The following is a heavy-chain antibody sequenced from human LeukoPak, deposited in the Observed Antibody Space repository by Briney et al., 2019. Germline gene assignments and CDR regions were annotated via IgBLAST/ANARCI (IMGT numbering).Heavy chain of an antibody. CDR1: GFTFSSYG. Sequence: GGSLRLSCAASGFTFSSYGVHWVRQAPGKGLEWVAFIRYDGSNKYYADSVKGRFTISRDNSKNTLYLQMNSLRAEDTAVYYCAKDRLPYCSSTSCYWRYAFDIWGQGTMVTVSS. D-gene: IGHD2-2*01. J-gene: IGHJ3*02. CDR3: AKDRLPYCSSTSCYWRYAFDI. CDR2: IRYDGSNK. V-gene: IGHV3-30*02.